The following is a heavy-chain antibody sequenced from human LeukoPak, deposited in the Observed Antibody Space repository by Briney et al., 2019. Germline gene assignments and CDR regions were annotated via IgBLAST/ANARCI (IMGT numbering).Heavy chain of an antibody. CDR3: AREVGAPPYYFDY. Sequence: PGGSLRLSCAASGFTFSSYWMSWVRQAPGKGLEWVANIKQDGSEKYYVDSVKGRFTISRDNAKNSLYLQMNSLRAEDTAVYYCAREVGAPPYYFDYWGQGTLVTVSS. D-gene: IGHD1-26*01. CDR1: GFTFSSYW. CDR2: IKQDGSEK. V-gene: IGHV3-7*03. J-gene: IGHJ4*02.